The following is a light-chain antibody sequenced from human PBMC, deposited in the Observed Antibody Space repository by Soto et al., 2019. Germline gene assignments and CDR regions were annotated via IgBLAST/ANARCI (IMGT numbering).Light chain of an antibody. J-gene: IGKJ5*01. CDR3: QQYNNWPIT. CDR2: GAS. CDR1: QSVSSN. V-gene: IGKV3-15*01. Sequence: EIVLTQSPGTLSLSPGERATLSCRASQSVSSNLAWYQQKPGQAPRLLIYGASTRATGIPARFSGSGSGTEFTLTISSLQSEDFAVYYCQQYNNWPITFDQGTRLEIK.